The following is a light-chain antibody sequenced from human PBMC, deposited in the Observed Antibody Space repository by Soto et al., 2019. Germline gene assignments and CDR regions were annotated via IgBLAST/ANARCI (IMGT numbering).Light chain of an antibody. Sequence: QSALTQPASVSGSPGQSITISCTGTSSDVGGYNYVSWYQQHPGIAPKLLIYGVSNRHSGVSIRFSGSKSGNTASLTISGLQADDEADYHYNSYTSASSLLYLFGTGTKLTVL. CDR2: GVS. J-gene: IGLJ1*01. CDR1: SSDVGGYNY. CDR3: NSYTSASSLLYL. V-gene: IGLV2-14*01.